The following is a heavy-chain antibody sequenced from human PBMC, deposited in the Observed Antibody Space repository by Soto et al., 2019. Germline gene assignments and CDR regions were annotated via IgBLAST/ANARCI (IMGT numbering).Heavy chain of an antibody. D-gene: IGHD4-17*01. CDR3: AREFNGDDTTFDY. CDR2: ISYDGSNK. Sequence: SLRLSCAASGFTFSSYAMHWVRQAPGKGLEWVAVISYDGSNKYYADSVKGRFTISRDNSKNTLYLQMNSLRAEDTAVYYCAREFNGDDTTFDYWGQGTLVTVSS. V-gene: IGHV3-30-3*01. CDR1: GFTFSSYA. J-gene: IGHJ4*02.